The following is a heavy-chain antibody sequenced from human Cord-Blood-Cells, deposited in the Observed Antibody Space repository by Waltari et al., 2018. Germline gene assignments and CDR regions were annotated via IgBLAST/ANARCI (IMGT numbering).Heavy chain of an antibody. V-gene: IGHV1-2*02. Sequence: QVQLVQSGAEVKKPGASVKVSCKASGYTFTGYYMHWVRQAPGQGLEWMGWINPNSGGTNYAQKFQGRVTMTRDTSISTAYMELSRLRSDDTAVYYCARSFPAGGRDDAFDIWGQGTMVTVSS. J-gene: IGHJ3*02. CDR1: GYTFTGYY. D-gene: IGHD3-16*01. CDR3: ARSFPAGGRDDAFDI. CDR2: INPNSGGT.